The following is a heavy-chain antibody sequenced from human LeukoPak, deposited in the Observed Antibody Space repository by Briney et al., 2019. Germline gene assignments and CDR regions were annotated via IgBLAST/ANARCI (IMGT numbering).Heavy chain of an antibody. Sequence: GASVKVSCKASGYTFTSYGISWVRQAPGQGLEWMGWVNTYNGNTNYAQKLQGRVTMTTDTSTSTAYMELKSLRSDDTAVYYCVRESGYSYAYYFDYWGQGTLVTVSS. J-gene: IGHJ4*02. V-gene: IGHV1-18*01. CDR1: GYTFTSYG. CDR3: VRESGYSYAYYFDY. CDR2: VNTYNGNT. D-gene: IGHD5-18*01.